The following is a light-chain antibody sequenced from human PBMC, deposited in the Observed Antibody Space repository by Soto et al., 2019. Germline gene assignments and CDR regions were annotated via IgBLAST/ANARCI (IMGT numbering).Light chain of an antibody. J-gene: IGKJ2*01. CDR2: DAF. CDR3: QHHCSSPLYT. CDR1: QSISSSY. Sequence: EIVLTQSPGTLSLSPGERDTLSCRASQSISSSYLAWYQQKPGQAPRLLIYDAFSRVTGIPDRFSCSGSGTDFTLTISRLESEDFAVYYCQHHCSSPLYTFGQGNKLEIK. V-gene: IGKV3-20*01.